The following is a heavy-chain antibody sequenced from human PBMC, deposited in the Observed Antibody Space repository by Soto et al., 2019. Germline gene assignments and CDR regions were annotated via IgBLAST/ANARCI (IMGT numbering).Heavy chain of an antibody. D-gene: IGHD3-22*01. CDR2: IYTSGST. J-gene: IGHJ4*02. CDR1: GGSISSYH. CDR3: ARATYYYDSSGYLYYFDY. V-gene: IGHV4-4*07. Sequence: SETLSLTCTVSGGSISSYHWSWIRQPAGKGLEWIGRIYTSGSTNYNPSLKSRVTMSVDTSKNQFSLKLSSVTAADTAVYYCARATYYYDSSGYLYYFDYWGQGTLVTVSS.